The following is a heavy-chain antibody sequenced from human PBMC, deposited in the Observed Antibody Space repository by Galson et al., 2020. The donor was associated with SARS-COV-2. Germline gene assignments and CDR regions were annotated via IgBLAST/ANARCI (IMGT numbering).Heavy chain of an antibody. D-gene: IGHD3-10*01. J-gene: IGHJ4*02. Sequence: GGSLRLSCAASGFTFSTYSMNWVRQAPGKGLEWVAYISYSSSDIYYADSAKGRFTISRDNAKNSLYLQMNSLRDEDTAVYYCARPPLWFGEGHFDYWGQGTLVTVSS. V-gene: IGHV3-48*02. CDR3: ARPPLWFGEGHFDY. CDR2: ISYSSSDI. CDR1: GFTFSTYS.